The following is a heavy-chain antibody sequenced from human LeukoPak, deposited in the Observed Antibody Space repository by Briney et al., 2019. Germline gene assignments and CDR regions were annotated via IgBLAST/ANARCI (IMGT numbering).Heavy chain of an antibody. CDR3: ARDLEGSGSFYRPSYDY. CDR1: GFTFSSYW. V-gene: IGHV3-7*01. CDR2: IKQDGSER. Sequence: GGSLRLSCAASGFTFSSYWMSWVRQAPGKGLEWVATIKQDGSERYYVDSVKGRFTISRDNAQNSLSLQMNSLRAEDTAVYYCARDLEGSGSFYRPSYDYWGQGTLVTVSS. D-gene: IGHD3-10*01. J-gene: IGHJ4*02.